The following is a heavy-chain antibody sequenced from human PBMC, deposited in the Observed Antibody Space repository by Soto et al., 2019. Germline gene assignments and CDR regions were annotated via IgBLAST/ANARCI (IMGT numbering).Heavy chain of an antibody. D-gene: IGHD2-15*01. CDR3: ARVRLQVTRAFDS. Sequence: SETLSLTCTVSGGSISSGDYYWSWIRQPPGKGLEWIGYIYYSGSTYYNPSLKSRVTISVDTSKNQFSLKLSSVTAADTAVYYCARVRLQVTRAFDSWGQGTRVTVSS. J-gene: IGHJ3*02. V-gene: IGHV4-30-4*01. CDR2: IYYSGST. CDR1: GGSISSGDYY.